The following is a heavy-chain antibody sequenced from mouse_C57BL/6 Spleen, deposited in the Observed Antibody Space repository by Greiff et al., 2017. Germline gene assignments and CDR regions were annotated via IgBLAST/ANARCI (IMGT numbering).Heavy chain of an antibody. J-gene: IGHJ4*01. Sequence: EVQLVESGPGLVKPSQSLSLTCSVTGYSITSGYYWNWIRQFPGNKLEWMGYISYDGSNNYNPSLKNRISITRDTSKNQFFLKLNSVTTEDTATYYCAYDYAAMDYWGQGTSVTVSS. CDR3: AYDYAAMDY. V-gene: IGHV3-6*01. D-gene: IGHD1-1*02. CDR2: ISYDGSN. CDR1: GYSITSGYY.